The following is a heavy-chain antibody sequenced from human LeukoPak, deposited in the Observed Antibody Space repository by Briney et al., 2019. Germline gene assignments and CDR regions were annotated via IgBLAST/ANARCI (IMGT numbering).Heavy chain of an antibody. CDR1: GGSISSSSYY. J-gene: IGHJ5*02. D-gene: IGHD3-3*01. CDR3: ARCVIYYDFWSGYYNLNDGYWFDP. Sequence: SETLSLTCTVSGGSISSSSYYWGWIRQPPGKGLEWIGSIYYSGSTYYNPSLKSRVTISVDTSKNQFSLKLSSVTAADTAVYYCARCVIYYDFWSGYYNLNDGYWFDPWGQGTLVTASS. CDR2: IYYSGST. V-gene: IGHV4-39*01.